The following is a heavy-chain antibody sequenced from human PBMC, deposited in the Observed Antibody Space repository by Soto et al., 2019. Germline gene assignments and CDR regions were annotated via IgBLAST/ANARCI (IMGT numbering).Heavy chain of an antibody. CDR1: GFTFSSYG. J-gene: IGHJ4*02. Sequence: GGSLRLSCAASGFTFSSYGMGWVRQAPGKGLEWVSVISYSGDITHYADSVKGRFSISRDNSKNTLYVQMNSLRAEDTAVYYCAKGRSSPRSPFYFDSWGQGTLVTVSS. V-gene: IGHV3-23*01. D-gene: IGHD6-13*01. CDR2: ISYSGDIT. CDR3: AKGRSSPRSPFYFDS.